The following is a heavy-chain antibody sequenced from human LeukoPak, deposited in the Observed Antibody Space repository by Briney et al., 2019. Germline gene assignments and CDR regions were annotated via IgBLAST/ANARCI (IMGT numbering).Heavy chain of an antibody. CDR3: AKLIDGHASGDY. J-gene: IGHJ4*02. Sequence: PGRSPRLSCVASGFTFSNYAMHWVRQAPGKGLEWVAVISYGGSDSYYADSVKGRFTISRDNSKNTLYLQMNSLRTEDTAVYYCAKLIDGHASGDYWGQGTLVTVS. V-gene: IGHV3-30*18. D-gene: IGHD3-10*01. CDR2: ISYGGSDS. CDR1: GFTFSNYA.